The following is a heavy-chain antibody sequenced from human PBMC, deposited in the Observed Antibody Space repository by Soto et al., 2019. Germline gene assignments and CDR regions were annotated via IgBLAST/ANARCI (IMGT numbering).Heavy chain of an antibody. CDR1: GYTFTSDG. Sequence: ASVKVSCKASGYTFTSDGISWVRQAPGQGLEWMGWISAYNGNTNYAQKLQGRATMTTDTSTSTAYMELRSLRSDDTAVYYCARGVVVPAAMVLGWFDPWGQGTLVTVSS. D-gene: IGHD2-2*01. V-gene: IGHV1-18*01. CDR3: ARGVVVPAAMVLGWFDP. CDR2: ISAYNGNT. J-gene: IGHJ5*02.